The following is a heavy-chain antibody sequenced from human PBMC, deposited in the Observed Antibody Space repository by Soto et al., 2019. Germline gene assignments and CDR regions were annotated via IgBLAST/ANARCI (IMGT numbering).Heavy chain of an antibody. J-gene: IGHJ4*02. CDR3: AREGGESSDGLYYFDS. Sequence: SETLSLTCTVSGSSISPYHWSWIRQPPGKGLKWIGYIYYTGSTKYNPSLKSRLAISIDTSKNQFSLKLSSVTAADTAVYFCAREGGESSDGLYYFDSWGQGSLVTVSS. CDR2: IYYTGST. D-gene: IGHD3-16*01. CDR1: GSSISPYH. V-gene: IGHV4-59*12.